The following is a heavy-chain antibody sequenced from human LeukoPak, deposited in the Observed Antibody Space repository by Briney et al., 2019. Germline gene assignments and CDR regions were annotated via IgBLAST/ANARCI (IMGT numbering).Heavy chain of an antibody. CDR1: GYSISSGYY. CDR3: ARATFGNYYDFDY. Sequence: PSETLSLTCAVSGYSISSGYYWDWIRQPPGKGLEWIGSIYHSGSTYYNPSLKSRVTISVDTSKNQFSLKLSSVTAADTAVYYCARATFGNYYDFDYWGQGTLVTVSS. D-gene: IGHD1-26*01. J-gene: IGHJ4*02. CDR2: IYHSGST. V-gene: IGHV4-38-2*01.